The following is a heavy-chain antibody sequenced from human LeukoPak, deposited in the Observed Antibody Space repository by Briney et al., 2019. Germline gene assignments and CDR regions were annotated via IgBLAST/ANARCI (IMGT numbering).Heavy chain of an antibody. CDR3: ARHHLESGLVY. CDR1: GYSFSTYW. D-gene: IGHD6-25*01. J-gene: IGHJ4*02. V-gene: IGHV5-51*01. Sequence: GESLKISCKGSGYSFSTYWIGWARQMPGKGLEWMGIIYPGDSDTRYSPSLQGQVTISADKSFSTAYLQWSSLKASDTAMYYRARHHLESGLVYWGQGTLVTVSS. CDR2: IYPGDSDT.